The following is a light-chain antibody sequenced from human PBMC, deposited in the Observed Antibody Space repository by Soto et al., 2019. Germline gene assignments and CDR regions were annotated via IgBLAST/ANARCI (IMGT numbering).Light chain of an antibody. J-gene: IGLJ2*01. CDR1: SSDVGGYNY. CDR3: SSYTTSSTLV. V-gene: IGLV2-14*01. Sequence: QSALTQPASVSGSPGQSITISCTGTSSDVGGYNYVSWYQQHPGKAPKLMIYDVSNRSSEVSNRFSGSKSDNTASLTISGLQAEDEADYYCSSYTTSSTLVFGGGTQLTVL. CDR2: DVS.